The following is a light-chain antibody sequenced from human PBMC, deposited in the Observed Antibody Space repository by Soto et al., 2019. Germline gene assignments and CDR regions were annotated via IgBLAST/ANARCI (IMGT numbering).Light chain of an antibody. CDR1: QNIINNF. V-gene: IGKV3-20*01. CDR2: AAS. J-gene: IGKJ4*01. CDR3: QQYGTSLT. Sequence: IELTQSPGTLSSSPGEGATLSCRASQNIINNFLAWYQQRPGQAPRLLHRAASIRATGTPDRFTGSACGTDFTLIISRLEPEDFAVYYCQQYGTSLTFGGGTRVEIK.